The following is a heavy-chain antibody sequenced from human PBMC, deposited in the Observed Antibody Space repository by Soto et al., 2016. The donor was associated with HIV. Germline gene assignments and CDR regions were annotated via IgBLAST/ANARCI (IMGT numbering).Heavy chain of an antibody. Sequence: ELQILESGGGLVQPGGSLRVSCSTSGFSFRSYAMTWVRQAPGKGLEWVSAISSGGTSTYYADSVKGRFTISRDSSKNTLYLQMNSLRAEDTAVYYCARDAGYSSGWGFDYWGQGTLVSVSS. CDR3: ARDAGYSSGWGFDY. CDR2: ISSGGTST. J-gene: IGHJ4*02. D-gene: IGHD6-19*01. CDR1: GFSFRSYA. V-gene: IGHV3-23*01.